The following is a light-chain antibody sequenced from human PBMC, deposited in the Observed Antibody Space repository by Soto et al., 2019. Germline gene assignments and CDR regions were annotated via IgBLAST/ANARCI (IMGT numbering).Light chain of an antibody. Sequence: QSVLTQPASVSGSPGQSITLSCTGTRSDVGRYNYVSWYQQHPGKAPKLIIYEVTNRPSGVSSRFSASKSGSTAFLTISGLQAEDEAHYYCTSYTGANTVLFGGGTQLTVL. CDR3: TSYTGANTVL. CDR2: EVT. CDR1: RSDVGRYNY. V-gene: IGLV2-14*01. J-gene: IGLJ2*01.